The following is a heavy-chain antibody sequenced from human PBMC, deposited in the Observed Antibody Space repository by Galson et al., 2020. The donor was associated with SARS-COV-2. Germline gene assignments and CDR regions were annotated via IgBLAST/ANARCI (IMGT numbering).Heavy chain of an antibody. J-gene: IGHJ6*03. V-gene: IGHV3-13*01. CDR1: GFTFSSYD. CDR3: ARGVAAGPYYYYYYMDV. D-gene: IGHD6-13*01. Sequence: GESLKISCAASGFTFSSYDMHWVRQATGKGLEWVSAIGTAGDTYYPGSVKGRFTISRENAKNSLYLQMNSLRAGDTAVYYCARGVAAGPYYYYYYMDVWGKGTTVTVSS. CDR2: IGTAGDT.